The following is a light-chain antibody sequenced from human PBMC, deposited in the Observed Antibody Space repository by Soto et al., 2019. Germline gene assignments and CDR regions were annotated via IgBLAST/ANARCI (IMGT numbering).Light chain of an antibody. CDR2: YND. J-gene: IGLJ3*02. V-gene: IGLV1-44*01. CDR1: SSNIGSNT. CDR3: ATWDDSLSGWV. Sequence: QSVLTQPPSASATPGQRVTISCSGSSSNIGSNTVNWYQHLPGTPPKLVIYYNDQRPSGVPDRFSGSRSGTSASLAISGLQSEDEADYYCATWDDSLSGWVLGGGTKVTVL.